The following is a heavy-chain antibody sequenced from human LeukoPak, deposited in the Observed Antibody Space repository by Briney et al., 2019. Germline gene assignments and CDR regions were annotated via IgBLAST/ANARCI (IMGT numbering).Heavy chain of an antibody. CDR3: ARGYDYVWGSYSGHGVTRYYFDY. CDR1: GGLISSGSYY. CDR2: INSSGST. Sequence: PSQTLSLTCTVSGGLISSGSYYWSWIRQPAGKGLEWIGRINSSGSTNYNPALRSRLTISVDTSKNQFSLKLSSVTAADTAVYYCARGYDYVWGSYSGHGVTRYYFDYWGQGTLVTVSS. J-gene: IGHJ4*02. V-gene: IGHV4-61*02. D-gene: IGHD3-16*01.